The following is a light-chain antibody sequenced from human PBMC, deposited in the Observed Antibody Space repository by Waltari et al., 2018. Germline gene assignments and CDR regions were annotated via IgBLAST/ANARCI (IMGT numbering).Light chain of an antibody. Sequence: QAGLTQPPSVSKGLRSTATLPSTGNSNNVANTGAACRQQHQDHPPQLLHHRNNHRPAGISEIFSASRSGNTASLTIAELQPEDESDYYCTAWDISLNAHVCGTGTEVTVL. CDR2: RNN. J-gene: IGLJ1*01. CDR1: SNNVANTG. CDR3: TAWDISLNAHV. V-gene: IGLV10-54*04.